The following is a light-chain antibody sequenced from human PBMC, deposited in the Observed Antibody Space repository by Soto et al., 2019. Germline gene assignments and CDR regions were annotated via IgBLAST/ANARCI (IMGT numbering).Light chain of an antibody. V-gene: IGKV3D-20*02. CDR1: QSVSNNY. CDR3: QQRSNWPPIT. Sequence: DIVLTQSPGTLSLSPGERATVSGRASQSVSNNYLAWYQQKPGQAPRLLIYGASNRATGIPDRFSGSGSGTDFTLTISSLEPEDFAIYYCQQRSNWPPITFGPGTKVDI. J-gene: IGKJ3*01. CDR2: GAS.